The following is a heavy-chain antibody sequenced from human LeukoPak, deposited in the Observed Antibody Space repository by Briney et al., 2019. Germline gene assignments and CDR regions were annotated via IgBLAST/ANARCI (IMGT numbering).Heavy chain of an antibody. J-gene: IGHJ4*02. CDR1: GFIFSSYA. Sequence: GGSLRLSCAASGFIFSSYAMNWVRQAPGKGLEWVSRISGSGATINYSDSVKGRFTISRDNSKNTPYLQMNSLRAEDTAVYYRAKENRWQWGQGTLVTVSS. V-gene: IGHV3-23*01. CDR2: ISGSGATI. CDR3: AKENRWQ. D-gene: IGHD5-24*01.